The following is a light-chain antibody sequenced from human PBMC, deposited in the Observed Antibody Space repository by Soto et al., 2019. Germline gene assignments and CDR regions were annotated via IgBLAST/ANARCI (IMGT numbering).Light chain of an antibody. CDR2: DAY. V-gene: IGKV1-5*01. CDR1: QSIRSW. J-gene: IGKJ4*01. CDR3: QQYESYSPLT. Sequence: DIQMTQSPSILSASVGDRVTITCRASQSIRSWLAWYQQKPGKAPKLLIYDAYSLESGVPSRFSGRRSGTEFTLTIAGLQPEDFATYHCQQYESYSPLTFGGATKVDIK.